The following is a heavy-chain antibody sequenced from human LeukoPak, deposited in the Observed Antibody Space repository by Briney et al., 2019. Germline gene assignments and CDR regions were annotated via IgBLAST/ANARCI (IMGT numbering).Heavy chain of an antibody. D-gene: IGHD6-6*01. J-gene: IGHJ4*02. Sequence: GGSLRLSCAASGFTFSSYGMHWVRQAPGKGLEWVAVISYDGSNKYYADSVKGRFTISRDNSKNTLYLQMNSLRAEDTAVYYCVKSHSSSPGGFDYWGQGTLVTVSS. V-gene: IGHV3-30*18. CDR2: ISYDGSNK. CDR1: GFTFSSYG. CDR3: VKSHSSSPGGFDY.